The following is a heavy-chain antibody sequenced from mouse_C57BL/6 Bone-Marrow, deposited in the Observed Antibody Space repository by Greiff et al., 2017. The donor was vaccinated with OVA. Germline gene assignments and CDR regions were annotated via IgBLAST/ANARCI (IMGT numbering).Heavy chain of an antibody. V-gene: IGHV3-6*01. D-gene: IGHD1-1*01. CDR2: ISYDGSN. Sequence: EVQLQESGPGLVKPSQSLSLTCSVTGYSITSGYYWNWIRQFPGNKLEWMGYISYDGSNNYNPSLKNRISITRDTSKNQFFLKLNSVTTEDTATYYCARARYGSSEDYFDYWGQGTTLTVSS. CDR3: ARARYGSSEDYFDY. CDR1: GYSITSGYY. J-gene: IGHJ2*01.